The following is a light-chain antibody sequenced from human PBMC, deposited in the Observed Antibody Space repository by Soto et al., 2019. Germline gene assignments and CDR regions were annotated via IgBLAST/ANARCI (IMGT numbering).Light chain of an antibody. CDR2: DVT. CDR3: SSYTSSSTLYV. V-gene: IGLV2-14*01. J-gene: IGLJ1*01. CDR1: SSDVGDNNY. Sequence: QSALTQPASVSGSPGQSITISCTGTSSDVGDNNYVSWYQQHPGKAPKLMIYDVTHRPSGISNRFSGSKSGNTASLTISGRQAEDEADSYCSSYTSSSTLYVFGTGTKVTVL.